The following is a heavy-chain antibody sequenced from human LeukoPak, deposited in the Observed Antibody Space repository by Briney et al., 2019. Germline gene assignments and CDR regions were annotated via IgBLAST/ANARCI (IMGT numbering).Heavy chain of an antibody. J-gene: IGHJ2*01. D-gene: IGHD2-21*02. CDR3: ARLGEEYCGGDCYSVIGDWYFDL. CDR1: GGSISSGGYY. CDR2: VYYTGST. V-gene: IGHV4-39*01. Sequence: PSETLSLTCTVSGGSISSGGYYWGWIRQPPGKGLEWIGSVYYTGSTYYNPSLKSRVTISVDTSKNQFSLKLSSVTAADTAVYYCARLGEEYCGGDCYSVIGDWYFDLWGRGTLVTVSS.